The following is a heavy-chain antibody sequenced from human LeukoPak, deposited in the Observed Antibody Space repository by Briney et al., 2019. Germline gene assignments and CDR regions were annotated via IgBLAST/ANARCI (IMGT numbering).Heavy chain of an antibody. CDR3: ARVTGYMIEDYFDY. J-gene: IGHJ4*02. V-gene: IGHV4-59*01. D-gene: IGHD3-22*01. Sequence: SETLSLTCALSGGSITDYYYNWVRQPPGKGLEWIGYIYYSGSTNYKPSLKSRVTISVETSKNQFSLKLRSVTAADTAVYYCARVTGYMIEDYFDYWGQGTLVTVSS. CDR1: GGSITDYY. CDR2: IYYSGST.